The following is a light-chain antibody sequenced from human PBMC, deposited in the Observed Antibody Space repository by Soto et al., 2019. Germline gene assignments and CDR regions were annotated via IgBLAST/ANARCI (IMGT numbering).Light chain of an antibody. V-gene: IGKV3-11*01. J-gene: IGKJ4*01. CDR3: QQRKVWPLT. CDR2: DAS. Sequence: EIVLTQSPATLSLSPGARATLSCRASQSVGNSLAWYQQKPGQAPRLLIYDASNRATAIPARFSGSGSGTDFTLTISSLEPEDFALYYCQQRKVWPLTFGGGTKLEIK. CDR1: QSVGNS.